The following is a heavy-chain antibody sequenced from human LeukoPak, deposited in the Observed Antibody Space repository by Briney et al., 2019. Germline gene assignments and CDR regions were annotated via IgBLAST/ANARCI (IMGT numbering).Heavy chain of an antibody. CDR2: ISSSGSTI. Sequence: PGGSLRLSCAASGFTFSSYEMNWVRQAPGKGLEWVSYISSSGSTIYYADSVKGRFTISRDNAKNSLYLQMNSLRAEDTAVYYCARERGYSSGWYGDSLVSYFDYWGQGTLVTVSS. V-gene: IGHV3-48*03. J-gene: IGHJ4*02. CDR1: GFTFSSYE. D-gene: IGHD6-19*01. CDR3: ARERGYSSGWYGDSLVSYFDY.